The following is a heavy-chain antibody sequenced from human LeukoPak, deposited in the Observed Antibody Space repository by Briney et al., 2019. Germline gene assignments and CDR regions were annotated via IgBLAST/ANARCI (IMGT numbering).Heavy chain of an antibody. D-gene: IGHD1-26*01. J-gene: IGHJ4*02. CDR2: IKQDGSEK. CDR1: GFTFSNAW. Sequence: GGSLRLSCAASGFTFSNAWMSWVRQAPGKGLEWVANIKQDGSEKYYVDSVKGRFTISRDNAKNSLYLQMNSLRGEDTAVYYCASGIRAFDNWGQGTLVTVSA. CDR3: ASGIRAFDN. V-gene: IGHV3-7*01.